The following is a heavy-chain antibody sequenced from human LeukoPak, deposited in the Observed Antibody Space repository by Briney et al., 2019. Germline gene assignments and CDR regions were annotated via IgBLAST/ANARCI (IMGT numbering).Heavy chain of an antibody. CDR3: ARGYCSGGSCYFDY. J-gene: IGHJ4*02. Sequence: PGGSLRLPCAASGFTFSNYEMNWVRQAPGKGLEWVSYISSSGSITYYADSVKGRFTISRDNAKNSLYLQMNSLRAEDTAVYYCARGYCSGGSCYFDYWGQGTLVTVSS. CDR2: ISSSGSIT. CDR1: GFTFSNYE. V-gene: IGHV3-48*03. D-gene: IGHD2-15*01.